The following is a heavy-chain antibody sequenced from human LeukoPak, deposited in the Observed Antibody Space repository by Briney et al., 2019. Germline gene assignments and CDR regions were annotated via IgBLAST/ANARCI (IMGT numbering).Heavy chain of an antibody. CDR1: GGSISSGGYY. V-gene: IGHV4-31*03. Sequence: PSQTLSLTCTVSGGSISSGGYYWSWIRQHPGKGLEWIGYIYYSGSTYYNPSLKSRVTISVDTSKNQFSLKLSSVTAADTAVYYCARYDSCAITLDYWGQGTLVTVSS. CDR3: ARYDSCAITLDY. J-gene: IGHJ4*02. D-gene: IGHD3-22*01. CDR2: IYYSGST.